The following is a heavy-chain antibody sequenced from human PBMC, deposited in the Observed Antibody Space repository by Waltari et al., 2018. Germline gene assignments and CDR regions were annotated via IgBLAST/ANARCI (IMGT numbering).Heavy chain of an antibody. CDR2: INPDGSQK. CDR1: GFTIHAYW. V-gene: IGHV3-7*01. CDR3: TTLARGESGDY. Sequence: EVQLVESGGGLVQPGGSLRLSCAASGFTIHAYWMKWIGQAPGKGLEWVANINPDGSQKFYVDSVKGRFTVSRDNAQNSLYLQMNNLRAEDTAVYYCTTLARGESGDYWGQGTLVTVSS. D-gene: IGHD3-10*01. J-gene: IGHJ4*02.